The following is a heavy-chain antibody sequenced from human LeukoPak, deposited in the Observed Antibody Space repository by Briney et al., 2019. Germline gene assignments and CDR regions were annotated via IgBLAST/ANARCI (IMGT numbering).Heavy chain of an antibody. V-gene: IGHV4-30-4*01. J-gene: IGHJ4*02. CDR2: IYYSGSP. Sequence: SQTLSLTCTVSGVSISSGDYYWSWLRQPPGKGLEWIGYIYYSGSPYYNPSLKSRVSISVDTSKNQFSLKLSSVTAADTAVYYCARDHDREGYCFDYWGQGTLVTVSS. D-gene: IGHD2-15*01. CDR3: ARDHDREGYCFDY. CDR1: GVSISSGDYY.